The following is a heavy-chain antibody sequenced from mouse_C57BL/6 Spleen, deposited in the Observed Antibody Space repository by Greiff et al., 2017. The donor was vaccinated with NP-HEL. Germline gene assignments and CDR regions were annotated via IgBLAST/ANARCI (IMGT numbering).Heavy chain of an antibody. D-gene: IGHD2-5*01. CDR1: GYAFSSSW. J-gene: IGHJ3*01. V-gene: IGHV1-82*01. CDR2: IYPGDGDT. CDR3: ARAYSNYVFAY. Sequence: QVQLQQSGPELVKPGASVKISCKASGYAFSSSWMNWVKQRPGKGLEWIGRIYPGDGDTNYNGKFKGKATLTAYKSSSTAYMQLNRLTSENSAVYFCARAYSNYVFAYRGKGNLVTVSA.